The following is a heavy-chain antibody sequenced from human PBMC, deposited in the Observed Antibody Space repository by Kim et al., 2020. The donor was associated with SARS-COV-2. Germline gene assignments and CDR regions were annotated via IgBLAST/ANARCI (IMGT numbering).Heavy chain of an antibody. Sequence: GGSLRLSCAASGFTFGDYAMHWVRQAPGKGLEWVSGISWNSGSIGYADSVKGRFTISRDNAKNSLYLQMNSLRAEDTALYYCAKLPGRYDSSGYPGDYWGQGTLVTVSS. CDR3: AKLPGRYDSSGYPGDY. J-gene: IGHJ4*02. CDR2: ISWNSGSI. CDR1: GFTFGDYA. D-gene: IGHD3-22*01. V-gene: IGHV3-9*01.